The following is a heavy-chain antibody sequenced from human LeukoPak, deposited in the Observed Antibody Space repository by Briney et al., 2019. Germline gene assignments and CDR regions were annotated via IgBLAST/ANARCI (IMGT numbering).Heavy chain of an antibody. Sequence: SETLSLTCAVYGGSFSGYYWSWIRQPPGKGLEWIGEINHSGSTNYNPSLKSRVTISADTSKNQFSLKLSSVTATDTAVYYCARGPSAYYMDVWGKGPRSPS. V-gene: IGHV4-34*01. J-gene: IGHJ6*03. CDR3: ARGPSAYYMDV. CDR1: GGSFSGYY. CDR2: INHSGST.